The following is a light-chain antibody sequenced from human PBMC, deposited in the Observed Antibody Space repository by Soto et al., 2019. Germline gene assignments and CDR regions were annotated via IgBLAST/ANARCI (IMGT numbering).Light chain of an antibody. CDR3: QQYDSSSGA. CDR2: TAS. CDR1: QGISTY. Sequence: VKVTQSRSTLAGSVGDRGTVTCRASQGISTYLSWYQQKPGKAPKLLIYTASTLKSGVPSRFSGSGSETDFTLTISRLEPEDFAVYYCQQYDSSSGAFGQGTKVDI. J-gene: IGKJ1*01. V-gene: IGKV1-5*03.